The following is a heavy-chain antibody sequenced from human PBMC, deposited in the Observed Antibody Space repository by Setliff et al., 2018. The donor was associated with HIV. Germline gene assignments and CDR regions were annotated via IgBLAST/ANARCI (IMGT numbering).Heavy chain of an antibody. V-gene: IGHV3-7*01. CDR2: INQNGREK. D-gene: IGHD1-26*01. J-gene: IGHJ4*02. Sequence: GGSLRLSCAASGFTFTTYWMSWVRQSPGKGLEWVANINQNGREKYYVDSVKGRFTMSRDNAKNSLYLEMNSLKVEDTAVYYCARDATRGGDFDFWGQGTLVTVSS. CDR1: GFTFTTYW. CDR3: ARDATRGGDFDF.